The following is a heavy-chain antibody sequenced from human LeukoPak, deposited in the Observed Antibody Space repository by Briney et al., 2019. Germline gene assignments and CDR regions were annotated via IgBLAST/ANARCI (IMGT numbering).Heavy chain of an antibody. CDR3: ARDQGYCSSTSCLYSSSSSKVAFDI. J-gene: IGHJ3*02. V-gene: IGHV1-69*01. CDR1: GGTFSSYA. D-gene: IGHD2-2*01. Sequence: SVKVSCEASGGTFSSYAISWVRQAPGQGLEWMGGIIPIFGTANDAQKFQGRVTITADESTSTAYMELSSLRSEDTAVYYCARDQGYCSSTSCLYSSSSSKVAFDIWGQGTMVTVSS. CDR2: IIPIFGTA.